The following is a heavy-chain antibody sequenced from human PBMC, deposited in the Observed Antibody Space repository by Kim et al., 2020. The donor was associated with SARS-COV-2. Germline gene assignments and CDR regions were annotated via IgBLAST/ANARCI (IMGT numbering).Heavy chain of an antibody. Sequence: SETLSLTCTVSGGSLSCYYWSWIRQPPGKGLEWIGYIYYSGSTNYNPSLKSRVTISVDMSKNQFSLKLRSLTAADTAVYFCARDGDYYGSGTFDYWGQGAQVTVSS. CDR3: ARDGDYYGSGTFDY. CDR1: GGSLSCYY. V-gene: IGHV4-59*13. J-gene: IGHJ4*02. CDR2: IYYSGST. D-gene: IGHD3-10*01.